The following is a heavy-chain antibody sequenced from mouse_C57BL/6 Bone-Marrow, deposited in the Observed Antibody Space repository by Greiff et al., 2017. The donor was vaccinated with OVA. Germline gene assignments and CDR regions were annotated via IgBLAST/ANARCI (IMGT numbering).Heavy chain of an antibody. Sequence: QVQLMESGAELARPGASVKMSCTASGYTFTSYTIQWVKQRPGQGLEWIGYIDPTNDYTNYNQKFKGKATLTADKYSSTAYKQLSSLTSEDSAVYYCTRGYYFDYWGQGNTLTVTS. CDR2: IDPTNDYT. V-gene: IGHV1-4*01. CDR1: GYTFTSYT. J-gene: IGHJ2*01. CDR3: TRGYYFDY.